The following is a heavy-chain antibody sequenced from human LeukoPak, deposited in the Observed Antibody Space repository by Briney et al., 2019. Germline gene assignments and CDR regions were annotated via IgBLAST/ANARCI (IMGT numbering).Heavy chain of an antibody. Sequence: PGGSLRLSCAASGFTFSSYSMNWVRQAPGKGLEWVSYVSSSSSTIYYADSVKGRFTISRDNAKNSLYLQMNSLRSDDTAVYYCARDEDRLLLQFDYWGQGTLVTVSS. CDR3: ARDEDRLLLQFDY. J-gene: IGHJ4*02. CDR2: VSSSSSTI. V-gene: IGHV3-48*01. D-gene: IGHD3-22*01. CDR1: GFTFSSYS.